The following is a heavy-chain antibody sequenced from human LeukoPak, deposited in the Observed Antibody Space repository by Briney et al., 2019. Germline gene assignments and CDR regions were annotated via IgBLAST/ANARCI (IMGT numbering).Heavy chain of an antibody. CDR1: GGSISSYY. Sequence: SETLSLTCTVSGGSISSYYWSWIRQPPGKGLEGIGYIYYSGSTNYNPSLTSRVTISVDTSKNQFSLKLSSVTAADTAVYYCARGTYYDFWSGYYDFDYWGQGTLVTVSS. J-gene: IGHJ4*02. D-gene: IGHD3-3*01. CDR2: IYYSGST. V-gene: IGHV4-59*01. CDR3: ARGTYYDFWSGYYDFDY.